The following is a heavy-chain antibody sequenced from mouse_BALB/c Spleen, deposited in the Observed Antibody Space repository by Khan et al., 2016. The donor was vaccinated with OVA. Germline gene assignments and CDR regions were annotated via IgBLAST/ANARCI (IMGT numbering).Heavy chain of an antibody. CDR3: AAHYYGYFYWYFDV. J-gene: IGHJ1*01. Sequence: EVQLQEAGPDLVKPSQSLSLTCTVTGYSITSGHSWHWIRQFPGNKLEWMGYIHYSGNSNFNPSLKSRISITRDTSKNQFFLQLNSVTTEDTATYYCAAHYYGYFYWYFDVWGAGTTVTVSS. CDR1: GYSITSGHS. CDR2: IHYSGNS. V-gene: IGHV3-1*02. D-gene: IGHD1-2*01.